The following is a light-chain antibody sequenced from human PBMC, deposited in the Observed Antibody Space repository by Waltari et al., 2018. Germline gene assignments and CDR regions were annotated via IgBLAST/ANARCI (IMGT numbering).Light chain of an antibody. CDR2: GAS. CDR1: QIFSSDY. Sequence: EVVLTQSPGNLSLSAGESATLSCRASQIFSSDYLAWYQQKPGQAPTFLIYGASYRATGTPNRCSGSGSGTDFTLTISRLEPEDRAVYFCQFYGRSPPTFGQGTKVEIK. J-gene: IGKJ1*01. V-gene: IGKV3-20*01. CDR3: QFYGRSPPT.